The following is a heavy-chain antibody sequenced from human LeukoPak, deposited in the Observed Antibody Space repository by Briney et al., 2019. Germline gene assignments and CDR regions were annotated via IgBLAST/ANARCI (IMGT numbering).Heavy chain of an antibody. CDR1: GGSFSGYY. J-gene: IGHJ4*02. Sequence: PSETLSLTRAVYGGSFSGYYWSWIRQPPGKGLEWIGEINHSGSTNYNPSLKSRVTISVDTSKNQFSLKLSSVTAADTAVYYCARAPRITMIVVIPFDYWGQGTLVTVSS. D-gene: IGHD3-22*01. CDR3: ARAPRITMIVVIPFDY. CDR2: INHSGST. V-gene: IGHV4-34*01.